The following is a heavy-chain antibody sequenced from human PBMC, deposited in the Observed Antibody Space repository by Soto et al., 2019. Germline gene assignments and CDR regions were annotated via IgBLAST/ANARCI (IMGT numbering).Heavy chain of an antibody. D-gene: IGHD1-26*01. CDR1: DEIFNTYW. CDR3: GRDFGSGHADV. CDR2: IDPSDSYT. Sequence: PGESLKISCQTSDEIFNTYWITWVRQMPGRCLEWVGRIDPSDSYTTYNPSLKGHVILSVDKSMNTAYVQWTSLRASDTAMYFCGRDFGSGHADVWGQGXLVTVS. J-gene: IGHJ1*01. V-gene: IGHV5-10-1*01.